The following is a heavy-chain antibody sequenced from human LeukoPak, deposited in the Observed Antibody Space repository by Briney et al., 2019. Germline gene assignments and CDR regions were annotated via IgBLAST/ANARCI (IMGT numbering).Heavy chain of an antibody. CDR2: IWHDGSNR. Sequence: GSLRLSCAASGFVFSTYGMHWVRQAPGKGLEWVAVIWHDGSNRHYADSVKGRFTISRDNPKSTLYLQMNSLRAEDTAVYYCVRVVTVSNTDPAFDIWGQGTLVTVSS. CDR3: VRVVTVSNTDPAFDI. V-gene: IGHV3-33*01. J-gene: IGHJ3*02. D-gene: IGHD2-21*02. CDR1: GFVFSTYG.